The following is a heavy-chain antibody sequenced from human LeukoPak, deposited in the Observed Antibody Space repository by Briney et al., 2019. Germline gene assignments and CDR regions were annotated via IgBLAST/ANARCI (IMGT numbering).Heavy chain of an antibody. J-gene: IGHJ4*02. Sequence: SVKVSCKASGGTFSSYAISWVRQAPGQGLEWMGGIIPIFGTANYAQKFQGRVTITTDESTSTAYMELSSLRFEDTAVYYCARARVVVTGPLDYWGQGTLVTVSS. V-gene: IGHV1-69*05. CDR1: GGTFSSYA. CDR3: ARARVVVTGPLDY. D-gene: IGHD4-23*01. CDR2: IIPIFGTA.